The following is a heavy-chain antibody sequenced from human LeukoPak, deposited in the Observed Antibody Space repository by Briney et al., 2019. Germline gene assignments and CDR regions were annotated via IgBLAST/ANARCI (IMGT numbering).Heavy chain of an antibody. V-gene: IGHV1-8*03. CDR2: MNPNSGNT. CDR1: GYTFTSYD. CDR3: ARVAVAGRRNENWFDP. J-gene: IGHJ5*02. Sequence: ASVKVSCKASGYTFTSYDINWVRQATGQGLEWMGWMNPNSGNTGYAQKFQGRVTITRNTSISTAYMELSSLRSDDTAVYYCARVAVAGRRNENWFDPWGQGTLVTVSS. D-gene: IGHD6-19*01.